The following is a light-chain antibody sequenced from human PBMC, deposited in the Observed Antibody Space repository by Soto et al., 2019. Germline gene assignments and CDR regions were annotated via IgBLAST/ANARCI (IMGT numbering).Light chain of an antibody. V-gene: IGKV2-28*01. J-gene: IGKJ1*01. CDR3: VQGLQSTPT. CDR1: QSLLHSNGYNY. Sequence: DIVMTQSPLSLPVTPGEPASISCRSSQSLLHSNGYNYLDWYLQKPGQSPELLIYWGSNRASGVPDRFSGSGSGTDFTLKMNRVEAEDVGVYFCVQGLQSTPTFGQGTKVEIK. CDR2: WGS.